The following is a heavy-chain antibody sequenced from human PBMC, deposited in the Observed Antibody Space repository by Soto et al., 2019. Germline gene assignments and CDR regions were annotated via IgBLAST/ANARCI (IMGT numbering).Heavy chain of an antibody. CDR3: ARDGYCGEDKCCSGLPDY. J-gene: IGHJ4*02. CDR2: MSKDGSNK. D-gene: IGHD2-21*01. CDR1: GFTFGRYG. Sequence: QVQLVESGGGVVQPGRSLRLSCTGSGFTFGRYGLHWVRQTPAKGLEWVAVMSKDGSNKHYADSVKGRFTVSRDNSKNTLYLQMNSLSYEDTAVYYCARDGYCGEDKCCSGLPDYWGQGTLVTVSS. V-gene: IGHV3-30-3*01.